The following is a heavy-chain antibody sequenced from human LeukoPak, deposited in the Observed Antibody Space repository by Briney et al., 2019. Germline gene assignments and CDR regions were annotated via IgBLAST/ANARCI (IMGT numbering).Heavy chain of an antibody. CDR1: GFTFSDYY. Sequence: GGSLRLSCAASGFTFSDYYMSWIRQAPGKGLEWVSYISSSGSTKYYADSVKGRFTISRDNAKNSLYLQMNSLRAEDTAVYYCARVEVVAAAGGHLDYWGQGTLVTVSS. CDR2: ISSSGSTK. D-gene: IGHD6-13*01. V-gene: IGHV3-11*01. J-gene: IGHJ4*02. CDR3: ARVEVVAAAGGHLDY.